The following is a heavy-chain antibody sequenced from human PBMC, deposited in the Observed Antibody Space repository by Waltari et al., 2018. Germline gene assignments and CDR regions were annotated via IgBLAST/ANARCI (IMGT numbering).Heavy chain of an antibody. D-gene: IGHD3-3*02. V-gene: IGHV2-5*02. J-gene: IGHJ4*02. CDR2: IYWDDDK. Sequence: QITLKESGPPLVKPTQTLTLTCTFSGFSLRTSGVSVGWFRQPPGKALEWLALIYWDDDKRYRPSLRDRLTITKDTSKNQVVLTMTNMDPVDTATYYYAHSGHFWSGFYVDYYFDYWGQGTLVTVSS. CDR3: AHSGHFWSGFYVDYYFDY. CDR1: GFSLRTSGVS.